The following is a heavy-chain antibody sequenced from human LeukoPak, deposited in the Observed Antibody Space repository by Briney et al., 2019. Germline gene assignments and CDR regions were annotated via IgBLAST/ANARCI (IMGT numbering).Heavy chain of an antibody. V-gene: IGHV4-61*05. D-gene: IGHD3-22*01. CDR1: GGSISSISYY. CDR3: AKAHSSGYYERGYYFDY. Sequence: PSETLSLTCTVSGGSISSISYYWGWIRQPPGKGLEWIGYIYYSGSTNYNPSLKSRVTISVDTSKNQFSLKLSSVTAADTAVYYCAKAHSSGYYERGYYFDYWGQGTLVTVSS. CDR2: IYYSGST. J-gene: IGHJ4*02.